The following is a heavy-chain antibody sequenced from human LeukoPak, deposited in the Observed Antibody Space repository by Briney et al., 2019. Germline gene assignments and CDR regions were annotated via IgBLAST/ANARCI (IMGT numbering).Heavy chain of an antibody. CDR2: XYHSGST. Sequence: XYHSGSTYYNPSLKSLVTISVDTSKNQFSLKLSSVTAADTAVYYCARVSSYYDSSGYVGYWGQGTLVTVSS. CDR3: ARVSSYYDSSGYVGY. D-gene: IGHD3-22*01. V-gene: IGHV4-38-2*02. J-gene: IGHJ4*02.